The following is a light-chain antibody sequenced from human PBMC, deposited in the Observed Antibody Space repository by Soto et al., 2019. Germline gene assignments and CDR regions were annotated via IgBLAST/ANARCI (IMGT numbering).Light chain of an antibody. Sequence: QSALTQPPSVSGSPGQSLTISCSGTSSDIGLYNRVSWYQQSPGTAPKLMIYDVSNRPSGVPDRFSVSRSGNTASLTISGLQPEDEADYYCCSYTNDNTYVFGTGTKLTVL. J-gene: IGLJ1*01. CDR3: CSYTNDNTYV. V-gene: IGLV2-18*02. CDR1: SSDIGLYNR. CDR2: DVS.